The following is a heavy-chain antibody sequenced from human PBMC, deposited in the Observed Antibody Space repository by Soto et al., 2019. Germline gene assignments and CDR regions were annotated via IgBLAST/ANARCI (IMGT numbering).Heavy chain of an antibody. CDR1: GYSFTSYW. Sequence: GESLKISCKGSGYSFTSYWISWVRQMPGKGLEWMGRIDPSDSYTNYSPSFQGHVTISADKSISTAYLQWSSLKASDTAMYYCAIDSSGKPGYYYYGMDVWGQGTTVTVSS. J-gene: IGHJ6*02. V-gene: IGHV5-10-1*01. CDR3: AIDSSGKPGYYYYGMDV. D-gene: IGHD3-22*01. CDR2: IDPSDSYT.